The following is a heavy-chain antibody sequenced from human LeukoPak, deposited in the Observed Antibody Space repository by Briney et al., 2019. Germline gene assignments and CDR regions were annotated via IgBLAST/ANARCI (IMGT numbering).Heavy chain of an antibody. Sequence: GGSLRLSCAASGLTFSKYGMSWVRQAPGNGLEWVSAIGGSDGKTYYADSVKGRFTISRDNSKNTLYLQMNSLRAEDTALYYCAKEAHYPHMGTYLVTIDSWGQGTLVTVSS. CDR2: IGGSDGKT. D-gene: IGHD3-9*01. CDR1: GLTFSKYG. CDR3: AKEAHYPHMGTYLVTIDS. V-gene: IGHV3-23*01. J-gene: IGHJ4*02.